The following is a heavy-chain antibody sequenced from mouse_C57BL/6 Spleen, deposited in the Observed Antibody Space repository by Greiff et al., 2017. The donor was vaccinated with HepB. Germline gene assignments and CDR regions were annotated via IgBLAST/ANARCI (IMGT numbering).Heavy chain of an antibody. D-gene: IGHD1-1*01. CDR3: ARAPRGATVERYFDY. CDR1: GYTFTSYW. V-gene: IGHV1-50*01. CDR2: IDPSDSYT. J-gene: IGHJ2*01. Sequence: QVQLQQPGAELVKPGASVKLSCKASGYTFTSYWMQWVKQRPGQGLEWIGEIDPSDSYTNYNQKFKGKATLTVDTSSSTAYMQLSSLTSEDSAVYYCARAPRGATVERYFDYWGQGTTLTVSS.